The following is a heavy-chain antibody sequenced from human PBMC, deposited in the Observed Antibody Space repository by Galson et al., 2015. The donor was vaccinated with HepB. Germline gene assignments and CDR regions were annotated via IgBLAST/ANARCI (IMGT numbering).Heavy chain of an antibody. CDR2: VSYDGSVQ. Sequence: SLRLSCAASGLTFSSYGMHWVRQAPGKGLEWVAIVSYDGSVQYFGNSVKGRFTISRDNSKNTLYLQMNGLRLEDTAVYYCAKELGHTSAWDQQFFFFGMDVWGQGTTVTVSS. J-gene: IGHJ6*02. D-gene: IGHD6-19*01. CDR1: GLTFSSYG. CDR3: AKELGHTSAWDQQFFFFGMDV. V-gene: IGHV3-30*18.